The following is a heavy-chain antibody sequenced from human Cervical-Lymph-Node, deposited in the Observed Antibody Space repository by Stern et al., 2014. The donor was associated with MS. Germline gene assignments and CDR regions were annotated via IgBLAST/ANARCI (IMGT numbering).Heavy chain of an antibody. CDR2: IGPIFGTT. J-gene: IGHJ4*02. V-gene: IGHV1-69*06. D-gene: IGHD3-9*01. CDR1: GGTFINYA. CDR3: AGPRYNF. Sequence: VQLLESGAEVKKPGSSVKVSCKASGGTFINYAITWLRQAPGQGLEWMGDIGPIFGTTNHAQKFRGRVTITADRSTSTAYMEVSSLRSEDTAVYYCAGPRYNFWGQGTLVVVSS.